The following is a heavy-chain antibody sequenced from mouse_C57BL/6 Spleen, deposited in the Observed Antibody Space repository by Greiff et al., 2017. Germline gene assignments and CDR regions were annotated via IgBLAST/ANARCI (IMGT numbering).Heavy chain of an antibody. V-gene: IGHV1-53*01. Sequence: VQLHQPGTELVKPGASVKLSCKASGYTFTSYWMPWVKQRPGQGLEWIGNINPSNGGTNYNEKFKSKATLTVDKSSSTAYMQLSSLTSEDSAVYYCAREGTGWYFEVWGTGTTVTVAS. CDR3: AREGTGWYFEV. D-gene: IGHD3-3*01. CDR2: INPSNGGT. CDR1: GYTFTSYW. J-gene: IGHJ1*03.